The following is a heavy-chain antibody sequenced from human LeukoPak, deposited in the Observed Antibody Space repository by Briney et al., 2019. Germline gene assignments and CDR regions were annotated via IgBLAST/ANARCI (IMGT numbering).Heavy chain of an antibody. Sequence: SETLSLTCTVSGGSMSNYHWSWIRQPPGKGLQWIGYIYSSRSTTYNPALKSRLTISVDTSKNLLSLKLSSVTAADTAVYYCARRAIPENYFDYWGQGTLVTVSS. V-gene: IGHV4-4*09. D-gene: IGHD2-21*01. CDR2: IYSSRST. CDR3: ARRAIPENYFDY. CDR1: GGSMSNYH. J-gene: IGHJ4*02.